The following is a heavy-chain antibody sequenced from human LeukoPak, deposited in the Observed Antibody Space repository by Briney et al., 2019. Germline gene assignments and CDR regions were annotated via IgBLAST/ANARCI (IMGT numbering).Heavy chain of an antibody. Sequence: SGESLKISCKGSRYSFTSYWIGWVRQMPGKGLEWMGIIYPGDSDTRYSPSFQGQVTISADKSISTAYLQWSSLKASDTAMYYCARHYSSGWTGYYYYYMDVWGKGTTVTVSS. V-gene: IGHV5-51*01. CDR1: RYSFTSYW. CDR3: ARHYSSGWTGYYYYYMDV. D-gene: IGHD6-19*01. CDR2: IYPGDSDT. J-gene: IGHJ6*03.